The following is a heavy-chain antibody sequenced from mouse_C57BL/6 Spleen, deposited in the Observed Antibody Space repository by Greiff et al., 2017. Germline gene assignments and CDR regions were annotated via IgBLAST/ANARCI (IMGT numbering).Heavy chain of an antibody. CDR3: APSTTVKTGFAY. V-gene: IGHV1-19*01. CDR1: GYTFTDYY. Sequence: EVQLQQSGPVLVKPGASVKMSCKASGYTFTDYYMNWVKQSPGKSLEWIGVINPYNGGTSYNQKFKGKATLTVDKSSSTAYMELNSLTSEDSAVYYCAPSTTVKTGFAYWGQGTLVTVSA. J-gene: IGHJ3*01. D-gene: IGHD1-1*01. CDR2: INPYNGGT.